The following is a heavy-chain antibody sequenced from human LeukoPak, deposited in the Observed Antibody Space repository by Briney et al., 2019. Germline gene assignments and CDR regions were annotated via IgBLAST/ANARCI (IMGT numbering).Heavy chain of an antibody. Sequence: GGSLRLSCVTSGFSFSTYDMYWVRQAAGRGLEWVSALGTNGDAYYLGSVRGRFTISRENVKNSLYLQMNSLGVEDTAVYYCAREWRGIASHFHGMDVWGQGTTVTVSS. D-gene: IGHD6-6*01. V-gene: IGHV3-13*01. CDR1: GFSFSTYD. CDR3: AREWRGIASHFHGMDV. J-gene: IGHJ6*02. CDR2: LGTNGDA.